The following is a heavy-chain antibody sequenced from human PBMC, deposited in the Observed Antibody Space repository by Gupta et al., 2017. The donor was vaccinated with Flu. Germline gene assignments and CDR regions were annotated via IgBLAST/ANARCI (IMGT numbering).Heavy chain of an antibody. CDR3: ARLRRHSGSYYWFDS. Sequence: YYWSWLRQPPGQTLEWIGYVFDSGDTHYNPSLSSRVVISADTSRNQFSLNLTSVTTADTAMYYCARLRRHSGSYYWFDSWGQGTLVTVSS. CDR1: YY. D-gene: IGHD1-26*01. J-gene: IGHJ5*01. V-gene: IGHV4-61*07. CDR2: VFDSGDT.